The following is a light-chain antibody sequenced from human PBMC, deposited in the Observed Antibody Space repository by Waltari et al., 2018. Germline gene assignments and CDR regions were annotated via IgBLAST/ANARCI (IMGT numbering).Light chain of an antibody. V-gene: IGKV1-39*01. CDR3: QQSYSTPLT. J-gene: IGKJ4*01. CDR1: QSIRSY. CDR2: AAS. Sequence: DIQMTQSPSSLSASVGDRVTITCRASQSIRSYLNWYQQKPGKAPKLLIYAASSLQSGVPSRFSGSGSGTDFTLTISSLQPEDFATYYCQQSYSTPLTFGGGTK.